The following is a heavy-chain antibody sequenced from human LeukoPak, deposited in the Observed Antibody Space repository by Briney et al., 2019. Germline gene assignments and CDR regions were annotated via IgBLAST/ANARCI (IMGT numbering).Heavy chain of an antibody. CDR1: GGSISSYY. CDR2: IYYSGST. V-gene: IGHV4-59*01. D-gene: IGHD6-6*01. J-gene: IGHJ5*02. CDR3: ARDRPYGIAARYYNWFDP. Sequence: SETLSLTYTVSGGSISSYYWSWIRQPPGKGLEWIGYIYYSGSTNYNPSLKSRVTISVDTSKNQFSLKLSSVTAADTAVYYCARDRPYGIAARYYNWFDPWGQGTLVTVSS.